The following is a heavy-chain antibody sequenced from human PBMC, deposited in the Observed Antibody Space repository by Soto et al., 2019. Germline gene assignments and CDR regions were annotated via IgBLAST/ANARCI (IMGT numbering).Heavy chain of an antibody. Sequence: QVHLQESGPGLVKPSETLSLNCSVSGDAIRNYYWSWVRQTPGKGLEWIGYMFHTGTSHYNPSLKSRVTFSIDTAKDQCSLRLTSVTAADTAVYFCARGYGGNTPFCDRWGRRTLVTVSS. D-gene: IGHD4-17*01. CDR2: MFHTGTS. V-gene: IGHV4-59*01. CDR1: GDAIRNYY. J-gene: IGHJ2*01. CDR3: ARGYGGNTPFCDR.